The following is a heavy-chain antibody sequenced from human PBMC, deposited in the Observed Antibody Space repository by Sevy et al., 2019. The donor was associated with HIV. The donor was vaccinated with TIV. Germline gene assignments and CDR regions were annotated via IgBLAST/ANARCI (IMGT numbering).Heavy chain of an antibody. Sequence: ASVKVSCKASGYTFTDYYIHWVRQAPGQGLEWVGWMNPSSGATLYAQKFKARVTMTRNTSMTTAYMDLTNLESDDTAVYFCARAIKGTYCSDSNCGHFDSWGQGTLVTVSS. V-gene: IGHV1-2*02. D-gene: IGHD2-15*01. J-gene: IGHJ4*02. CDR1: GYTFTDYY. CDR2: MNPSSGAT. CDR3: ARAIKGTYCSDSNCGHFDS.